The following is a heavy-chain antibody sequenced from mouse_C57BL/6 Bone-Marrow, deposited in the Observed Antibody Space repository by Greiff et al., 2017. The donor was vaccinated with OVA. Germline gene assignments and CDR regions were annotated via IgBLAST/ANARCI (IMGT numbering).Heavy chain of an antibody. CDR1: GFTFSDFY. CDR2: SRNKANDYTT. J-gene: IGHJ4*01. CDR3: ARDASPYAMDY. V-gene: IGHV7-1*01. Sequence: EVKLVESGGGLVQSGRSLRLSCATSGFTFSDFYMEWVRQAPGKGLEWIAASRNKANDYTTEYSASVKGRFIVSRDTSQSILYLQMNALRAEDTAIYYCARDASPYAMDYWGQGTSVTVSA.